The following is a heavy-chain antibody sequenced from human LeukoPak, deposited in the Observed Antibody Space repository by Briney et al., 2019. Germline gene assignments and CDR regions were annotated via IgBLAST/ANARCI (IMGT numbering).Heavy chain of an antibody. V-gene: IGHV4-59*01. CDR3: ARAVLYDYYYYYGMDV. CDR2: IYYSGST. D-gene: IGHD2-2*02. CDR1: GGSISNNY. Sequence: SETLSLTCTVSGGSISNNYWSWIRQPPGKGLEWIGYIYYSGSTNYNPSLKSRVTISVDTSKNQFSLKLSSVTAADTAVYYCARAVLYDYYYYYGMDVWGQGTTVTVSS. J-gene: IGHJ6*02.